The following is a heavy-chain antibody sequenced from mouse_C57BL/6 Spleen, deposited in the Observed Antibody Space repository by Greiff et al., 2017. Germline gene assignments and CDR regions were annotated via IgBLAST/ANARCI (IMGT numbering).Heavy chain of an antibody. J-gene: IGHJ4*01. CDR2: IRSKSNNYAT. D-gene: IGHD1-1*01. CDR1: GFSFNTYA. Sequence: EVQGVESGGGLVQPKGSLKLSCAASGFSFNTYAMNWVRQAPGKGLEWVARIRSKSNNYATYYADSVKDRFTISRDDSESMLYLQMNNLKTEDTAMYYCVRQIYYGSSPYAMDYWGQGTSVTVSS. CDR3: VRQIYYGSSPYAMDY. V-gene: IGHV10-1*01.